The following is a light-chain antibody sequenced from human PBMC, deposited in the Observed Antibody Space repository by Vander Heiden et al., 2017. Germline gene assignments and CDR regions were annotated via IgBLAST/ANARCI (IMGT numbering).Light chain of an antibody. Sequence: QSVLTQTPSASGGPGQRVTIPCSGSSSDIGSNYVYWYQHLPGTATKLLIYGNNQRPSGVTDRFSGSKSGTSASLAISGLRSEDEAEYYCATWDGSLSGVVFGGGTKLTVL. CDR3: ATWDGSLSGVV. CDR2: GNN. V-gene: IGLV1-47*01. J-gene: IGLJ2*01. CDR1: SSDIGSNY.